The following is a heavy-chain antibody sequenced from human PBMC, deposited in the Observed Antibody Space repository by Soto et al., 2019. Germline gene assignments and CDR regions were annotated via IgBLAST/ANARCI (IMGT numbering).Heavy chain of an antibody. D-gene: IGHD3-22*01. V-gene: IGHV4-39*01. CDR1: GGSISSSSYY. J-gene: IGHJ4*02. Sequence: SETLSLTCTVSGGSISSSSYYWGRIRQPPGKGLEWIGSIYYSGSTYYNPSLKSRVTISVDTSKNQFSLKLSSVTAADTAVYYCARQLGYYYDSSGYYPSDYWGQGTLVTVSS. CDR3: ARQLGYYYDSSGYYPSDY. CDR2: IYYSGST.